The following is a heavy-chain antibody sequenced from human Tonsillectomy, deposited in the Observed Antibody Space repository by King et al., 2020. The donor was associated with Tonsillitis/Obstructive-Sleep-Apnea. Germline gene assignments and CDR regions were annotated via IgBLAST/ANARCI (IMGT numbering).Heavy chain of an antibody. J-gene: IGHJ4*02. CDR2: IYYSGST. CDR1: GGSISSYY. CDR3: ARRLHYDILTGYYLYYFDY. D-gene: IGHD3-9*01. Sequence: QLQESGPGLVKPSETLSLTCTVSGGSISSYYWSWIRQPPGKGLEWIGYIYYSGSTNYNPSLKSRVTMSVDTSKNQFSLKLSSVTAADTAVYYCARRLHYDILTGYYLYYFDYWGQGTLVTVSS. V-gene: IGHV4-59*08.